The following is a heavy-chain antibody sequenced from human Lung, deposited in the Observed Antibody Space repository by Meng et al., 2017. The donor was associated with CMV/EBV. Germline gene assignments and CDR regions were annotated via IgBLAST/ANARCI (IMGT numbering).Heavy chain of an antibody. CDR2: IKSKTDGGTT. Sequence: SCAASGFIFNNAWMSWVRQAPGKGLEWVGRIKSKTDGGTTDYAAPVKGRFTISRDDSKNRLYLQMNSLKTEDTAVYYCTTQWELDFDYWGQGTLVTVSS. D-gene: IGHD1-26*01. CDR3: TTQWELDFDY. CDR1: GFIFNNAW. V-gene: IGHV3-15*01. J-gene: IGHJ4*02.